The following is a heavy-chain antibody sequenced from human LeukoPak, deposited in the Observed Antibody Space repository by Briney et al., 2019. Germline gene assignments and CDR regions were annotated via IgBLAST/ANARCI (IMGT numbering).Heavy chain of an antibody. D-gene: IGHD2-15*01. CDR2: SYTSGST. CDR3: ARSRVSVGSSHYYYGMDV. Sequence: SETLSLTCTVSGGSISSYNWSWIRQPAGKGLEWIGRSYTSGSTDYNPSLKSRVTMSVDTSKNHLSLKLSSVTAADTAVYYCARSRVSVGSSHYYYGMDVWGQGTTVTVSS. J-gene: IGHJ6*02. V-gene: IGHV4-4*07. CDR1: GGSISSYN.